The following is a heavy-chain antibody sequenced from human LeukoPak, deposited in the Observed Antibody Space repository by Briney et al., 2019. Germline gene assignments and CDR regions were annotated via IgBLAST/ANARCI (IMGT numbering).Heavy chain of an antibody. V-gene: IGHV3-21*01. CDR3: ASGSSASARWPGNDY. CDR1: GFTFSSYS. J-gene: IGHJ4*02. D-gene: IGHD6-6*01. Sequence: AGSLRLSCAASGFTFSSYSMNWVRQAPGQGLEWVSSISSNNSYIYYADPVQGRFTISRDHAKNSMYLQMTSLRAEDTAVYYCASGSSASARWPGNDYWGQGTLVTVSS. CDR2: ISSNNSYI.